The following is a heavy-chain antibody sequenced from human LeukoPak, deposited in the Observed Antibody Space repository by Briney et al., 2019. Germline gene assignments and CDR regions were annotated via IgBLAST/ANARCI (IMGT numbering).Heavy chain of an antibody. CDR1: GGSISSSSYY. CDR3: ARHTVVPAAMFWFDP. V-gene: IGHV4-39*01. Sequence: SETLSLTCTVSGGSISSSSYYWGWIRQPPGKGLEWIGSIYYSGSTYYNPSLKSRVTISVDTSKNQFSLKLSSVTAADTAVHYCARHTVVPAAMFWFDPWGQGTLVTVPS. CDR2: IYYSGST. D-gene: IGHD2-2*01. J-gene: IGHJ5*02.